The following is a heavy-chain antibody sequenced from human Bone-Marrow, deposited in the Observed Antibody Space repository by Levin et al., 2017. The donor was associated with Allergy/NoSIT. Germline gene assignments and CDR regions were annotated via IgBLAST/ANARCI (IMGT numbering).Heavy chain of an antibody. V-gene: IGHV3-23*01. J-gene: IGHJ3*01. CDR2: ISGSGDIR. D-gene: IGHD4-23*01. CDR1: GFTFRKYG. Sequence: PSETLSLTCAASGFTFRKYGMSWVRQAPGKGLEWVSAISGSGDIRYYRDSVKGRFTISRDNSENTLYLQMNSLRVEDTAVFHCARDVRDDKGGYGGLDASDLWGQGTMVSVSS. CDR3: ARDVRDDKGGYGGLDASDL.